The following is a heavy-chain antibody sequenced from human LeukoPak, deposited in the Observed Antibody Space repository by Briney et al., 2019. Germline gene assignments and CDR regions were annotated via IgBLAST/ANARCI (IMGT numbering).Heavy chain of an antibody. CDR1: GFTFSSYW. D-gene: IGHD2-21*01. V-gene: IGHV3-74*01. CDR3: ARDEFNSKFFQH. J-gene: IGHJ1*01. Sequence: GGSLRLSCAASGFTFSSYWMHWVRQAPGKGLVWVSRINSDGSSTSYADSVKGRFTISRDNAKNTLYLQMNSLRAEDTAVYFCARDEFNSKFFQHWGQGTLFTASS. CDR2: INSDGSST.